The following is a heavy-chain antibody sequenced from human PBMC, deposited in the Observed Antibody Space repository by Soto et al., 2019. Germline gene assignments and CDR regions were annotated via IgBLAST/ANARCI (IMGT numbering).Heavy chain of an antibody. CDR2: IIGGGLA. CDR3: AKDRDIVRGWFDP. Sequence: EVQLLESGGGLVEPGGSLRLSCAGSGFIFNTYAMSWVRQAPGKGLEWVSGIIGGGLADYADPVWGRFTISRDNSKNTLYLQMNRLKGEDTAVYYCAKDRDIVRGWFDPWGQGTPVTVSS. D-gene: IGHD2-15*01. CDR1: GFIFNTYA. V-gene: IGHV3-23*01. J-gene: IGHJ5*02.